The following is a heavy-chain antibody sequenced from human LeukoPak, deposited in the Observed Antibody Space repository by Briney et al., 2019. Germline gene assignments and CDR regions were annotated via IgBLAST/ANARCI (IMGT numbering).Heavy chain of an antibody. J-gene: IGHJ3*02. Sequence: GGSLRLSCAASGFTFSSYGMHWVRQAPGKGLELVAVIWYDGSNKYYPDSVKGRFTISRDNSKNTLYLQMNSLRAEDTAVYYCARERQWLATDAFDIWGEGTMVTVSS. CDR2: IWYDGSNK. V-gene: IGHV3-33*01. CDR1: GFTFSSYG. D-gene: IGHD6-19*01. CDR3: ARERQWLATDAFDI.